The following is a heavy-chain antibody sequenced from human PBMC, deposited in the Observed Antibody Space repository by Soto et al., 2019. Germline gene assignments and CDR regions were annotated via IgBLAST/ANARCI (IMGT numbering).Heavy chain of an antibody. CDR1: GFTVSSNY. J-gene: IGHJ2*01. Sequence: EVQLVESGGGLVQPGGSLRLSCAASGFTVSSNYMSWVRQAPGKGLDWVSFIYSGGTTHYADSVKGRFTITRDDSKNTLYLQMNSLRPEDTAVYYCARHLRRVGFGEYDLWGRGTLVTVSS. D-gene: IGHD3-10*01. CDR3: ARHLRRVGFGEYDL. V-gene: IGHV3-53*04. CDR2: IYSGGTT.